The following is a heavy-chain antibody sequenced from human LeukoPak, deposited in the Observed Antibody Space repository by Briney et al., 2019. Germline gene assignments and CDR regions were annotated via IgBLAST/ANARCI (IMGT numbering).Heavy chain of an antibody. V-gene: IGHV3-21*01. J-gene: IGHJ4*02. CDR2: ISSSSSSYI. CDR3: ARDAGIAAGVGY. D-gene: IGHD6-13*01. Sequence: PGGSLRLSCAASGFTFSSYSMNWVRQAPGKGLEWVSSISSSSSSYIYYADSVKGRFTISRDNAKNSLYLQMNSLRAEDTAVYYCARDAGIAAGVGYWGQGTLVTVSS. CDR1: GFTFSSYS.